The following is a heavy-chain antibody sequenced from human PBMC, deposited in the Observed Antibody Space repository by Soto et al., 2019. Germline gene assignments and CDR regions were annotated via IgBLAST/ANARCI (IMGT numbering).Heavy chain of an antibody. J-gene: IGHJ4*02. CDR2: ISYDGSNK. D-gene: IGHD4-17*01. Sequence: GGSLRLSCAASGFTFSSHWLNWVRQGPGTGLEWVAVISYDGSNKYYADSVKGRFTISRDNSKNTLYLQMNSLRAEDTAVYYCAGIRSAFDYWGQGTLVTVSS. CDR1: GFTFSSHW. V-gene: IGHV3-30-3*01. CDR3: AGIRSAFDY.